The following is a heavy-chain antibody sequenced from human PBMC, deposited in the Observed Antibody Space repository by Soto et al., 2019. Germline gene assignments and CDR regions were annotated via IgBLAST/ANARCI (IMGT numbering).Heavy chain of an antibody. V-gene: IGHV4-59*01. J-gene: IGHJ4*02. Sequence: QVQLLESGPGLVKPSETLSLTCTVSGASITYYYWSWIRQSPEKGLEWIGYIYYTGTTNYNPSLKSRVTISVDTSKNQFFLKLASVTAADTAVYYCARDYGIASRPGRLGFEYWGPGTLVTVSS. D-gene: IGHD6-6*01. CDR3: ARDYGIASRPGRLGFEY. CDR1: GASITYYY. CDR2: IYYTGTT.